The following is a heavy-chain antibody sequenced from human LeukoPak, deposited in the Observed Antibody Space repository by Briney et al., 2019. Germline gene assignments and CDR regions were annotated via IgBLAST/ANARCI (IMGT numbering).Heavy chain of an antibody. Sequence: GASVKVSCKASGYTFTSYGISWVRQAPGQGLEWMGWISAYNGNTNYAQKLQGRVTMTTDTSTSTAYMELRSLRSDDTAVYYCARDLSGHFDYDSSDPPGYWGQGTLVTVSS. CDR1: GYTFTSYG. V-gene: IGHV1-18*01. D-gene: IGHD3-22*01. J-gene: IGHJ4*02. CDR3: ARDLSGHFDYDSSDPPGY. CDR2: ISAYNGNT.